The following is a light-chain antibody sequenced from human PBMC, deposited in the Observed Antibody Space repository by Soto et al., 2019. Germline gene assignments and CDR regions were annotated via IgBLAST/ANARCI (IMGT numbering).Light chain of an antibody. CDR2: DAS. CDR3: QQRSNWPYT. CDR1: QSVNSY. J-gene: IGKJ2*01. Sequence: EIVLTQSPATLSLSPGERATLSCRASQSVNSYLAWYQQKPGQAPRLLIYDASNRATGIPGRFSGSGSETDFTLTIGSLEPEDFAVYYCQQRSNWPYTFGQGTKLEIK. V-gene: IGKV3-11*01.